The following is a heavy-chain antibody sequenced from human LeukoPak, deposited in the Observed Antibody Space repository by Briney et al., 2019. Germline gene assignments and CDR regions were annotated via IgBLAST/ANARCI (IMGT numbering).Heavy chain of an antibody. D-gene: IGHD5-24*01. CDR3: ATDGPTMNYYGMDV. J-gene: IGHJ6*02. CDR2: FDPEDGET. CDR1: GYTLTELS. Sequence: ASVKVSCKVSGYTLTELSMHWVRQAPGKGLEWMGGFDPEDGETIYAQKFQGRVTMTEDTSTDTANMELSSLRSEDTAVYYCATDGPTMNYYGMDVWGQGTTVTVSS. V-gene: IGHV1-24*01.